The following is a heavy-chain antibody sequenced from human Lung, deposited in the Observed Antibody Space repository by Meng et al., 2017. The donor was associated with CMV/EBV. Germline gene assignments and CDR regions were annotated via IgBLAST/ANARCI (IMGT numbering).Heavy chain of an antibody. Sequence: GGSLRLXXAASGFTFSTYAMNWVRQAPGKGLEWVSSISGSTSSDTHYADSVGGRFTISRDNSKNTLFLHLSSLRVEDTAIYYCARALRGYAYPRDAFGVCGRAXIVIFSS. CDR1: GFTFSTYA. CDR3: ARALRGYAYPRDAFGV. CDR2: ISGSTSSDT. D-gene: IGHD5-18*01. J-gene: IGHJ3*01. V-gene: IGHV3-23*01.